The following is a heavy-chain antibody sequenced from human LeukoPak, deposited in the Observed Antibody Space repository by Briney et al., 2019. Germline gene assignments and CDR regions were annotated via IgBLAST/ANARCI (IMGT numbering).Heavy chain of an antibody. D-gene: IGHD3-16*02. V-gene: IGHV1-2*02. Sequence: ASVKVSCKASGYTFTGYYMHWVRQAPGQGLEWMGWINPNSGGTNYAQKFQGRVTMTRDTSISTAYMELSRLRSDDTAVYYCARDLLPGSYRYRYYYYYMDVWGKGTTGTVSS. J-gene: IGHJ6*03. CDR2: INPNSGGT. CDR3: ARDLLPGSYRYRYYYYYMDV. CDR1: GYTFTGYY.